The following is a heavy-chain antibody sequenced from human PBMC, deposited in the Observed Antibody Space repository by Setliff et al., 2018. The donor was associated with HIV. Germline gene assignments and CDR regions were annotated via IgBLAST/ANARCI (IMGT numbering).Heavy chain of an antibody. D-gene: IGHD3-22*01. CDR1: GYTFTSYY. J-gene: IGHJ3*02. V-gene: IGHV1-46*01. CDR3: ARESQDSSGYFGTFDI. Sequence: ASVKVSCKASGYTFTSYYMHWVRQAPGQGLEWMGIINPSGGSTSYAQKFQGRVTMTRDTSTSTVYMELSSLRSEDTAVYYCARESQDSSGYFGTFDIWGQGTMGTVSS. CDR2: INPSGGST.